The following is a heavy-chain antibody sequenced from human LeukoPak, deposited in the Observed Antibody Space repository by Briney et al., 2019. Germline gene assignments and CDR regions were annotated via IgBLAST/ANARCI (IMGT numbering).Heavy chain of an antibody. CDR2: ISAYNGNT. V-gene: IGHV1-18*01. Sequence: ASVKVSCKASGYTFISYGISWVRQAPGQGLEWMGWISAYNGNTNYAQKLQGRVTMTTDTSTSTAYMELRSLRSDDTAVYYCARVYDSSGYYYRGFDYWGQGTLVTVSS. CDR3: ARVYDSSGYYYRGFDY. D-gene: IGHD3-22*01. J-gene: IGHJ4*02. CDR1: GYTFISYG.